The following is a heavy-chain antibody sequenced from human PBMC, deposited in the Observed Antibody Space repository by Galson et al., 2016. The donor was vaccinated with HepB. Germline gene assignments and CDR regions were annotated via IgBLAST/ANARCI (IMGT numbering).Heavy chain of an antibody. J-gene: IGHJ6*02. CDR2: INGSGSDT. V-gene: IGHV3-23*05. D-gene: IGHD3-10*01. CDR3: VKNSGSGDPGYFHMDV. CDR1: EFTFSNHA. Sequence: SLRLSCAGSEFTFSNHAMTWVRQAPGKGLEWVSLINGSGSDTFYADSVKGRFTISRDNSRNTLSLQMNSLRAGDTGIYYCVKNSGSGDPGYFHMDVWGQGTTVTVSS.